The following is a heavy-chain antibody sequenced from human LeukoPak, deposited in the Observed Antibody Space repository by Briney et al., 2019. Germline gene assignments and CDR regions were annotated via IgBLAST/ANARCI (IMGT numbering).Heavy chain of an antibody. CDR3: AREPLYNQYDSSGLGFDY. J-gene: IGHJ4*02. D-gene: IGHD3-22*01. Sequence: GASVKVSCKASGYTFTGYYMHWVRQAPGQGLEWMGRINPNSGGTNYAQKFQGRVTMTRDTSISTAYMELSRLRSDDTAVYYCAREPLYNQYDSSGLGFDYWGQGTLVTVSS. CDR1: GYTFTGYY. CDR2: INPNSGGT. V-gene: IGHV1-2*06.